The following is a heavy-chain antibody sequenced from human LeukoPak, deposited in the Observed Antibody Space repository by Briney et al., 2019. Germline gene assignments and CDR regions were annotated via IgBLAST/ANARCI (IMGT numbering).Heavy chain of an antibody. CDR3: AREGSSWQIDY. J-gene: IGHJ4*02. CDR1: GFTFSSYW. V-gene: IGHV3-74*01. Sequence: GGSLRLSCAASGFTFSSYWMHWVRQAPGKGLVWVLRINSDGSSTSYADSVKGRFTISRDNAKNTLYLLMNSLRAEDTAVYFCAREGSSWQIDYWGQGTLVTVSS. D-gene: IGHD6-13*01. CDR2: INSDGSST.